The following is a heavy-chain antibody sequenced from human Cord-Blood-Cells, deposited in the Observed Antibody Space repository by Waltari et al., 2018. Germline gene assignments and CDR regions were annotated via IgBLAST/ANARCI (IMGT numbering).Heavy chain of an antibody. V-gene: IGHV3-33*01. CDR2: IWYDGSNK. Sequence: QVQLVESGGGVVQPGRSLRLSCAASGFTFSSSGMHWVRQAPGKGLEWVAVIWYDGSNKYYADSVKGRFTISRDNSKNTLYLQMNSLRAEDTAVYYCARAYQLLYYFDYWGQGTLVTVSS. D-gene: IGHD2-2*01. CDR1: GFTFSSSG. CDR3: ARAYQLLYYFDY. J-gene: IGHJ4*02.